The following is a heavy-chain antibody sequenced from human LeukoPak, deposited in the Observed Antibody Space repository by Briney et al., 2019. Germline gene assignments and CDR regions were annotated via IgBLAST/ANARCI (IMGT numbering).Heavy chain of an antibody. V-gene: IGHV4-59*01. CDR1: GGSISSYY. CDR3: ATLDYGSGSYVDY. CDR2: IYYSGST. J-gene: IGHJ4*02. D-gene: IGHD3-10*01. Sequence: SETLSLTCTVSGGSISSYYWSWIRQPPGKGLEWIGYIYYSGSTNYNPSLKSRVTISVDTSKNQFSLKLSSVTAADTAVYYCATLDYGSGSYVDYWGQGTLVTVPS.